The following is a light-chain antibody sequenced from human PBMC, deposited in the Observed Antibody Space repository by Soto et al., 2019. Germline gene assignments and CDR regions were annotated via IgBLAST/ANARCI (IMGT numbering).Light chain of an antibody. CDR2: EVT. Sequence: QSAMTQPTSAYSPPGQAVTVSCSGTSSDAGGYTYVSWYQQHPGKDPKLMIYEVTKRPSGVPDRFSGSKSGNTASLTVSGLQADDEADYYCSSYAGSNNSYVFGTGTKVTVL. J-gene: IGLJ1*01. CDR3: SSYAGSNNSYV. CDR1: SSDAGGYTY. V-gene: IGLV2-8*01.